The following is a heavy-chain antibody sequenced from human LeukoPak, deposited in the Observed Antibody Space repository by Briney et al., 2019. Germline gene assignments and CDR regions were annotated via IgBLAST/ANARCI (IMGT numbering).Heavy chain of an antibody. Sequence: GGSLRLSCAASGFTFSSYWMSWVRQAPGKGLEWVANIKQDGSEKYYVDSVKGRLTISRDNAKNSLYLQMNSLRAEDTAAYHCARDYQVLGQFDPWGQGTLVTVPS. V-gene: IGHV3-7*01. CDR2: IKQDGSEK. CDR3: ARDYQVLGQFDP. CDR1: GFTFSSYW. D-gene: IGHD2/OR15-2a*01. J-gene: IGHJ5*02.